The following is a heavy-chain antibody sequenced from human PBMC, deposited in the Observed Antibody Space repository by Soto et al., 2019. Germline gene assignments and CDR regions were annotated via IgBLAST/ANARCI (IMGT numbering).Heavy chain of an antibody. Sequence: GGSLRLSCAASGFTFSSYSMNWVRQAPGKGLEWVSYISSSSSTIYYADSVKGRFTISRDNAKNSLYLQMNSLRAEDTAVYYCARDWRYCSGGSCYSDLFLWGQGTLVTVSS. CDR1: GFTFSSYS. CDR3: ARDWRYCSGGSCYSDLFL. CDR2: ISSSSSTI. V-gene: IGHV3-48*01. D-gene: IGHD2-15*01. J-gene: IGHJ4*02.